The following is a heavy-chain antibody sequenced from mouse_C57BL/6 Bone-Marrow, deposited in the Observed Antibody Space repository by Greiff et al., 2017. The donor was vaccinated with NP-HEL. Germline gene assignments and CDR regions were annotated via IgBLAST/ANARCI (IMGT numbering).Heavy chain of an antibody. V-gene: IGHV1-26*01. J-gene: IGHJ3*01. D-gene: IGHD2-4*01. CDR3: ARGSYDSWFAY. CDR2: INPNNGGT. Sequence: EVQLQQSGPELVKPGASVKISCKASGYTFTDYYMNWVKQSHGKSLEWIGDINPNNGGTSYNQKFKGKATLTVDKSSSTAYMELRSLTSEDSAVYYCARGSYDSWFAYWGQGTLVTVSA. CDR1: GYTFTDYY.